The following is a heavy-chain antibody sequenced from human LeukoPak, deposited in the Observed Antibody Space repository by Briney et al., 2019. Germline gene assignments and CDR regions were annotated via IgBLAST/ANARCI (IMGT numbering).Heavy chain of an antibody. Sequence: PSETLSLTCAVYGGSFSGYYWSWIRKPPGKGLEWIGEINHSGSTNYNPSLKSRVTISVDTSKNQFSLKLSSVTAADTAVYYCASRSDGGYSYGYLDYWGQGTLVTVSS. V-gene: IGHV4-34*01. D-gene: IGHD5-18*01. CDR1: GGSFSGYY. CDR2: INHSGST. J-gene: IGHJ4*02. CDR3: ASRSDGGYSYGYLDY.